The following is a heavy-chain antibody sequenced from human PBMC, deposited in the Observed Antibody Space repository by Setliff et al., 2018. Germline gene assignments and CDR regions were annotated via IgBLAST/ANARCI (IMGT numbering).Heavy chain of an antibody. CDR1: GESSSGYT. J-gene: IGHJ4*02. V-gene: IGHV4-34*12. D-gene: IGHD3-10*01. CDR3: ARHATYYYGSGNLPFDH. CDR2: IMDGRDP. Sequence: PSETLSLTCAIYGESSSGYTWSWIRQSPGKTLEWIGEIMDGRDPVYNPSLNSRVTISFDASRNQFSLERSSVTAADPAVYYCARHATYYYGSGNLPFDHWAQGSLVTVS.